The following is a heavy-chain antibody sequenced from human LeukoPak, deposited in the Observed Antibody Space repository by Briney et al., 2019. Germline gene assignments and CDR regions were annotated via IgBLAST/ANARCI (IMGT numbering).Heavy chain of an antibody. CDR2: IIPIFGTP. V-gene: IGHV1-69*13. CDR3: ARGWLAETTVVTPYNY. J-gene: IGHJ4*02. D-gene: IGHD4-23*01. Sequence: SVKVSFKASGGTFSSYAINWVRQAPGQGLEWMGGIIPIFGTPNYAQRFQGRVTITAVESMSTAYMELSSLRSEDTAVYYCARGWLAETTVVTPYNYWGQGTLVTVSS. CDR1: GGTFSSYA.